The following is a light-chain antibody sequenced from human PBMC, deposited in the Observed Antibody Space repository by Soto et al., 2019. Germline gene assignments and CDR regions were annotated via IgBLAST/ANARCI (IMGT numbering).Light chain of an antibody. CDR1: KLGSKY. J-gene: IGLJ3*02. CDR3: QTWDSSLGVA. CDR2: QDS. V-gene: IGLV3-1*01. Sequence: SYELTQPPSVSVSPGQTASITCSGDKLGSKYTSWYHQKSGQSPVLVVWQDSKRPSGTPDRFSGSNSGNTATLTISGTQPMDEGDYYCQTWDSSLGVAFGGGTKVTVL.